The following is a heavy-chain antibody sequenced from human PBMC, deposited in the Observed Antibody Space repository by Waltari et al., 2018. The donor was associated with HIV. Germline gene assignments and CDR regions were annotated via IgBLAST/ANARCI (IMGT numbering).Heavy chain of an antibody. CDR3: ARASHYIEFSTFDGDYYFDL. J-gene: IGHJ4*02. V-gene: IGHV3-74*01. D-gene: IGHD3-9*01. CDR1: GFSVRNHW. Sequence: VQLVESGGGSIKTGGSLRLSCAGSGFSVRNHWMDWVRQGPGKGLVWVERINSDGSTRNYAEGVKGRFVISRDNSRNTVYLQLNSVKVEDTAVYFCARASHYIEFSTFDGDYYFDLWGRGTRVAVSS. CDR2: INSDGSTR.